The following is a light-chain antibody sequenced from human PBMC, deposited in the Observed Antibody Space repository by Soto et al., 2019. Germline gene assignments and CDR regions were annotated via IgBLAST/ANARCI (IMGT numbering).Light chain of an antibody. CDR3: SSYTTSSALYV. CDR1: SSDVGGYNY. V-gene: IGLV2-14*01. CDR2: DVS. J-gene: IGLJ1*01. Sequence: LTQPASVSGSPGQSITISCTGTSSDVGGYNYVSWYQQHPGKAPKLMIYDVSNRPSGVSNRFSGSKSGNTASLTISGLQAEDEADYYCSSYTTSSALYVFGTGTKVTVL.